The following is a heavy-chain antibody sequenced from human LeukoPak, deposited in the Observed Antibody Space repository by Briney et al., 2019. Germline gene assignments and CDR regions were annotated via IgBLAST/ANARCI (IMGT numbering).Heavy chain of an antibody. J-gene: IGHJ4*02. CDR3: ARDGWGAVAGSGSDY. CDR2: IWYDGSNK. Sequence: GGSLRLSCAASGFTFISYGMQWVRQAPGKGREWVAVIWYDGSNKYYADSVKGRFTISRDNSKNTLYLQMNSLRAEDTAVYYCARDGWGAVAGSGSDYWGQGTLVTVSS. D-gene: IGHD6-19*01. CDR1: GFTFISYG. V-gene: IGHV3-33*01.